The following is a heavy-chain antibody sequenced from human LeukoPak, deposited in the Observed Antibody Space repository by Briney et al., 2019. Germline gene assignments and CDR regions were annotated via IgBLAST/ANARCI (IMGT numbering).Heavy chain of an antibody. J-gene: IGHJ4*02. D-gene: IGHD6-19*01. CDR2: ISAYNGNT. V-gene: IGHV1-18*01. Sequence: ASVKVSCKAPGYTFTSSGISWVRQAPGQGLEWMGWISAYNGNTNYAQNLQGRVTMTTDTSTSTAYMELRSLRSGDTAVYYCARSREQWLSFDYWGQGTLVAVSS. CDR3: ARSREQWLSFDY. CDR1: GYTFTSSG.